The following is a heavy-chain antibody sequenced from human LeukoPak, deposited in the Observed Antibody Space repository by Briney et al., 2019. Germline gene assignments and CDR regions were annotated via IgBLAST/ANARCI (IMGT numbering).Heavy chain of an antibody. D-gene: IGHD5-18*01. V-gene: IGHV3-53*04. CDR1: GFTFSSYA. CDR3: ARETKYGGYSYGFLDY. CDR2: IYSGGST. J-gene: IGHJ4*02. Sequence: PGGSLRLSCAASGFTFSSYAMSCVRQAPGKGLEWVSVIYSGGSTYYADSVKGRFTISRHNSNNTLYLQMNSLRDEDTAVYYCARETKYGGYSYGFLDYWGQGTPVTVSS.